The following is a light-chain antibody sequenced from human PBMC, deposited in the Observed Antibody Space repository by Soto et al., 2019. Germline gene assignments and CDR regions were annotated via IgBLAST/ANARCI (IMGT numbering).Light chain of an antibody. J-gene: IGKJ1*01. CDR2: DAS. CDR1: QGIRSA. Sequence: IQMTQSPSSLSASVGDRVTITCRASQGIRSALAWYQQRPGKSPKLLIYDASTLDSGVPSRFSGSASATEFTLSISSLQPDDFATYYCQQYKSYWTFGQGTKVDIK. V-gene: IGKV1-13*02. CDR3: QQYKSYWT.